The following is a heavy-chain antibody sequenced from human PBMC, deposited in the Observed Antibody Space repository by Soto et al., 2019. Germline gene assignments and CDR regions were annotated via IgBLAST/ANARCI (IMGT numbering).Heavy chain of an antibody. D-gene: IGHD2-2*02. CDR3: ARVGQYRLLYVGDY. V-gene: IGHV3-21*01. Sequence: GGSLRLSCAASGFTFGSYSMNWVRQPPGKGLEWVSSISSSSSYIYYADSVKGRFTISRDNAKNSLYLQMNSLRAEDTAVYYRARVGQYRLLYVGDYRGQGTLVTVSS. CDR2: ISSSSSYI. CDR1: GFTFGSYS. J-gene: IGHJ4*02.